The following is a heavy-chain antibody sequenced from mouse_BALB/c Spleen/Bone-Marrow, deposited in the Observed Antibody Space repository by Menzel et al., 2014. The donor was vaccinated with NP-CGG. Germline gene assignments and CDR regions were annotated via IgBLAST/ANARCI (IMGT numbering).Heavy chain of an antibody. CDR1: GYTFTSYW. CDR3: ARSRDGYFDA. J-gene: IGHJ1*01. Sequence: DLVKPGASVKLSCKASGYTFTSYWINWIKQRPGQGLEWIGRIAPGSGSTYFNEMFKGKATLTVDTSSSTAYIQLSSLSSEDSAVYFCARSRDGYFDAWGAGTTVTVSS. V-gene: IGHV1S41*01. CDR2: IAPGSGST.